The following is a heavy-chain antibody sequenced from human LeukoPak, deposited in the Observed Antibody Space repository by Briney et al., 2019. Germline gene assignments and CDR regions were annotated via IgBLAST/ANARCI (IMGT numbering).Heavy chain of an antibody. V-gene: IGHV3-30*04. J-gene: IGHJ4*02. CDR3: ARDLFFYGGSYSDSDY. CDR2: ISYDGSDK. CDR1: GFTFSDYA. Sequence: GGSLRLSCSTSGFTFSDYALHWVRQAPGKGLEWVAVISYDGSDKYYAGSVKGRFTISRDNSKNTLFLQMNSLRPDDTGVYYCARDLFFYGGSYSDSDYWGQGTPVTVSS. D-gene: IGHD1-26*01.